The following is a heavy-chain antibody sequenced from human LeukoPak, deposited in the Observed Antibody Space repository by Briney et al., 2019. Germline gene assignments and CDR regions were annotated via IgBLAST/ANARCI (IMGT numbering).Heavy chain of an antibody. CDR1: GGTFSTYA. D-gene: IGHD3-10*01. CDR2: IVPILGTA. V-gene: IGHV1-69*04. J-gene: IGHJ4*02. Sequence: SVKVSCKASGGTFSTYAISWVRQAPGQGLEWVGRIVPILGTANYAQNFQGRVTITADRSTTTAYMELSSLRSEDTAVYYCARDSLPHYYTSGSQNPADYWGQGTLVTVSS. CDR3: ARDSLPHYYTSGSQNPADY.